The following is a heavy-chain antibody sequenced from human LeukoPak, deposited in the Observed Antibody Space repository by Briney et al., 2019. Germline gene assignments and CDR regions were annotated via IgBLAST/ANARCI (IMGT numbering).Heavy chain of an antibody. D-gene: IGHD2-2*01. J-gene: IGHJ4*02. CDR2: IYYTGDT. CDR1: GGSITSNSYY. Sequence: PSETLSLTCTVSGGSITSNSYYWGWIRQPPGKGLEWIGTIYYTGDTYYNPSLKRRVTISVDTSKNQFSLKLSSVTAADTAVYYCARERREQLLPPYTRSLTYFDYWGQGTLVTVSS. V-gene: IGHV4-39*07. CDR3: ARERREQLLPPYTRSLTYFDY.